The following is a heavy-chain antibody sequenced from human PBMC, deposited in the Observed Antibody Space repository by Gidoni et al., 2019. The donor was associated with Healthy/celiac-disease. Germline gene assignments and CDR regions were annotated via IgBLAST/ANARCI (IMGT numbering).Heavy chain of an antibody. D-gene: IGHD2-15*01. CDR2: IYHSGST. J-gene: IGHJ5*02. CDR3: ARGVVVVAAIRGWFDP. Sequence: QVPLQESGPGLVKPSGTLSPTCSVSGGSTSSSNGWSWVRQPPGRGVEWIGEIYHSGSTNYNPSRKRRVTISVDKSKNQFSLKLSSVTAADTAVYYCARGVVVVAAIRGWFDPWGQGTLVTVSS. CDR1: GGSTSSSNG. V-gene: IGHV4-4*02.